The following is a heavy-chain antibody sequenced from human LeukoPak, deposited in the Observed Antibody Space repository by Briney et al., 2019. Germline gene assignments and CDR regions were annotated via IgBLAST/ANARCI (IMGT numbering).Heavy chain of an antibody. CDR1: GFTFSSYG. V-gene: IGHV3-30*03. CDR3: ARLEYNYYYYGMDV. CDR2: ISYDGSNK. J-gene: IGHJ6*02. D-gene: IGHD1-1*01. Sequence: PGGSLRLSCAASGFTFSSYGMHWVRQAPGKGLEWVAVISYDGSNKYYADSVKGRFTISRDNSKNTLYLQMNSLRAEDTAVYYCARLEYNYYYYGMDVWGQGITVTVSS.